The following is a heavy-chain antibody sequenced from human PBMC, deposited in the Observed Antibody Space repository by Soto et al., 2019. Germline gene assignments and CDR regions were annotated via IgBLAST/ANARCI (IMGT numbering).Heavy chain of an antibody. Sequence: EVQLVESGGGLVQPGGSLRLSCATSGITFSDHDMDWVRQAPGKGLEWLGRCRSRVDNYATDYAASVKGRFTFSRDDSKSSLSLQMRSLKTGDTAMYYCVLWVRGLINYWGQGTLVTVSS. CDR2: CRSRVDNYAT. CDR1: GITFSDHD. V-gene: IGHV3-72*01. J-gene: IGHJ4*02. D-gene: IGHD3-10*01. CDR3: VLWVRGLINY.